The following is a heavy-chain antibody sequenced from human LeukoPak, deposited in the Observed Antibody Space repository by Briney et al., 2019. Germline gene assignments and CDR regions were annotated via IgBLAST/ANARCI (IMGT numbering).Heavy chain of an antibody. Sequence: GEALKSSCQGSGYSFTSYWIGWVRQMPRKGLEWKGFIYPGDSDTRYSPSFQGQVTISADKSISTAYLQWSSLKASDTDMYYCATGILFEQWLVNWGQGTLVTVSS. J-gene: IGHJ4*02. CDR1: GYSFTSYW. CDR3: ATGILFEQWLVN. D-gene: IGHD6-19*01. V-gene: IGHV5-51*01. CDR2: IYPGDSDT.